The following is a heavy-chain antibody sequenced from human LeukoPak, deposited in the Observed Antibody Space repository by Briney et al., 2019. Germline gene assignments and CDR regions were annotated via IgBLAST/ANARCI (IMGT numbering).Heavy chain of an antibody. CDR3: AKYSSSSNYYYGMDV. D-gene: IGHD6-13*01. Sequence: GGSLRLSCAASGFIFSDYYMNWIRQAPGKGLEWVSYISGSSTHTNYADSVKGRFTISRDNAKNSLYLQMNSLRAEDTAVYYCAKYSSSSNYYYGMDVWGQGTTVTVSS. J-gene: IGHJ6*02. CDR1: GFIFSDYY. CDR2: ISGSSTHT. V-gene: IGHV3-11*03.